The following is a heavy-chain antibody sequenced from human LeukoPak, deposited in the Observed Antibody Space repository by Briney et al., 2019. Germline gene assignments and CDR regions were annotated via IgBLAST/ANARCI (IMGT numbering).Heavy chain of an antibody. D-gene: IGHD2-2*01. CDR2: ISSSSSTI. CDR3: ARDYRQSVPAALFDY. CDR1: GFTFSSYS. Sequence: GGSLRLSCAASGFTFSSYSMNWVRQAPGKGLEWVSYISSSSSTIYYTDSVKGRFTISRDNAKNSLYLQMNSLRDEDTAVYYCARDYRQSVPAALFDYWGQGTLVTVSS. J-gene: IGHJ4*02. V-gene: IGHV3-48*02.